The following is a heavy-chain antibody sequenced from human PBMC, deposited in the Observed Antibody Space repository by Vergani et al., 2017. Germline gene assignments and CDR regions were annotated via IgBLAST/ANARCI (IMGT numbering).Heavy chain of an antibody. D-gene: IGHD4-17*01. CDR1: GFTFSSYE. CDR2: ISSSGRTI. Sequence: EVQLVESGGGLVQPGGSLRLSCAASGFTFSSYEINWVRQAPGKGLEWVSYISSSGRTIYYADSVKGRFTISRDNAQNSLYLQMNSLRAEDTAVYYCAKVFLGTVTTPIFDYWGQGTLVTVSS. CDR3: AKVFLGTVTTPIFDY. V-gene: IGHV3-48*03. J-gene: IGHJ4*02.